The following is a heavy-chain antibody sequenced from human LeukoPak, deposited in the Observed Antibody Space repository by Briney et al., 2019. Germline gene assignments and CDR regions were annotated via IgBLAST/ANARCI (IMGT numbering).Heavy chain of an antibody. CDR1: GGTFSSYA. V-gene: IGHV1-69*04. Sequence: GASVKVSCKASGGTFSSYAISWVRQAPGQGLEWMGRIIPILGIANYAQKFQGRVTITADKSTSTAYMELSSLRSEDTAVYYCARAPFYGGNSQFDYWGQETLVTVSS. J-gene: IGHJ4*02. CDR2: IIPILGIA. D-gene: IGHD4-23*01. CDR3: ARAPFYGGNSQFDY.